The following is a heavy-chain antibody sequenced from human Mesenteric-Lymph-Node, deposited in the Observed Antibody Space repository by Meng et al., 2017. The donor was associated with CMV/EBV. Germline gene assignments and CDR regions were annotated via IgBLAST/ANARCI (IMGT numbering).Heavy chain of an antibody. D-gene: IGHD6-13*01. J-gene: IGHJ4*02. CDR1: GYNLTSYA. Sequence: KACGYNLTSYAMNWVRQAPGQGLEWMGRINPNSGGTNYAQKFQGRVTMTRDTSISTAYMELSRLRSDDTAVYYCARDSLAAAAGVDYWGQGTLVTVSS. V-gene: IGHV1-2*06. CDR2: INPNSGGT. CDR3: ARDSLAAAAGVDY.